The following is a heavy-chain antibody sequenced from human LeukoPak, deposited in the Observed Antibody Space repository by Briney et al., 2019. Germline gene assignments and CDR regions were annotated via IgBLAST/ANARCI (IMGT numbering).Heavy chain of an antibody. V-gene: IGHV3-21*01. Sequence: GGSLRLSCAASGFTFSSYSMNWVRQAPGKGLEWVSSISSSSSYIHYADSVKGRFTISRDNAKNSLYLQMNSLRAEGTAVYYCARDRRYCSSTSCYKDYWGQGTLVTVSS. D-gene: IGHD2-2*02. J-gene: IGHJ4*02. CDR1: GFTFSSYS. CDR3: ARDRRYCSSTSCYKDY. CDR2: ISSSSSYI.